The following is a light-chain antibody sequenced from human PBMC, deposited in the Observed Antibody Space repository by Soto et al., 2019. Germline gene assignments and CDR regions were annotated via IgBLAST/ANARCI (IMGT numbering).Light chain of an antibody. V-gene: IGLV1-40*01. J-gene: IGLJ1*01. Sequence: QSVLTQPPSVSGAPGQRVTISCTGSSSNIGAGYDVHWYQQLPGTAPKLLIYGNSHRPSGVPDRFSGSKSGTSASLAITGLQAEDEADYYCQSYDSSLSPYVFGTGTKLTV. CDR3: QSYDSSLSPYV. CDR2: GNS. CDR1: SSNIGAGYD.